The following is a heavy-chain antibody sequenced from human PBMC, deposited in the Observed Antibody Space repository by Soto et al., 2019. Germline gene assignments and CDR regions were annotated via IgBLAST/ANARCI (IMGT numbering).Heavy chain of an antibody. CDR3: AYIRG. D-gene: IGHD3-3*02. Sequence: PGGPLRLSCAASGFTFRDFVMDWVRQASGKGLEWVARIRSKGDSYATAYTESVKGRSTISRDDSKNTAYLQTNSLKTEDTAVYGCAYIRGWSQGTLGTGTS. V-gene: IGHV3-73*01. CDR2: IRSKGDSYAT. J-gene: IGHJ4*02. CDR1: GFTFRDFV.